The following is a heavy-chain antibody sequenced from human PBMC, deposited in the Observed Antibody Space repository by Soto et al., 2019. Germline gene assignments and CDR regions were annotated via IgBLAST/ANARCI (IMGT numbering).Heavy chain of an antibody. D-gene: IGHD6-19*01. J-gene: IGHJ5*02. V-gene: IGHV3-30-3*01. Sequence: QVRLVESGGGVVQPGRSLRLSCTASGFSFSSYAMYWFRQPPVKGLEWVAVISHDGINKHYADSVKGRVTVSRDNSNHSLDLQLNSLRGEDTAMYYCARDMYSSDYFVKWFEPWGQGTRVKVYS. CDR3: ARDMYSSDYFVKWFEP. CDR1: GFSFSSYA. CDR2: ISHDGINK.